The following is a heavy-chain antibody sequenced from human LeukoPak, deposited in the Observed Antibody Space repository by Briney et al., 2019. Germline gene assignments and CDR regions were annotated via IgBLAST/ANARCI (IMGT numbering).Heavy chain of an antibody. D-gene: IGHD6-19*01. CDR2: ISSHNGNT. J-gene: IGHJ4*02. CDR1: GYTFISYS. V-gene: IGHV1-18*01. Sequence: ASVKVSCKASGYTFISYSINWVRQAPGQGLEWMGWISSHNGNTNYAQKLQGRVTMTTDTSTSTAYMELRSLRSDDTAVYYCARGPSSGWHKADYWGQGTLVTVSS. CDR3: ARGPSSGWHKADY.